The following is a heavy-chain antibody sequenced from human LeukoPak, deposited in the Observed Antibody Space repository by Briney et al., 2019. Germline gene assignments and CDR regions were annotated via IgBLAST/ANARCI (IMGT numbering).Heavy chain of an antibody. CDR3: ARDRYPYYYYGMDV. CDR1: GYTFTSYG. Sequence: ASVKVSCKASGYTFTSYGISWVRQAPGQGLEWMGWINAGNGNTKYSQKFQGRVTITRDTSASTAYMELSSLRSEDTAVYYCARDRYPYYYYGMDVWGQGTTVTVSS. CDR2: INAGNGNT. D-gene: IGHD3-16*02. V-gene: IGHV1-3*01. J-gene: IGHJ6*02.